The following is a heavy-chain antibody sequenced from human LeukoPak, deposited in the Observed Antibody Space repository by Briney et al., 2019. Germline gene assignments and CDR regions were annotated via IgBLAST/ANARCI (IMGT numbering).Heavy chain of an antibody. CDR1: GYTFTSYY. CDR3: ARSDLMITFGGVIALDY. CDR2: INPSGGST. Sequence: GASVKVSCKASGYTFTSYYMHWVRQAPGQGLEWMGIINPSGGSTSYAQKFQGRVTMTRDTSTSTAYMELRSLRSDDTAVYYCARSDLMITFGGVIALDYWGQGTLVTVSS. J-gene: IGHJ4*02. D-gene: IGHD3-16*02. V-gene: IGHV1-46*01.